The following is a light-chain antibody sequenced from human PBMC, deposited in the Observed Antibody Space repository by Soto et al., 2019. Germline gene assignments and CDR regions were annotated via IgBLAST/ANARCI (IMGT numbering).Light chain of an antibody. CDR1: STDVGGYNY. Sequence: QSVLTQPPSAAGSPGQSVTISCTGTSTDVGGYNYVSWYQQYPGKAPKLMIYEVSKRPSGVPDRFSGSKSGNTASLTVSGLQAEDEADYYCSSYGGRDNYVVGTGTELTVL. CDR3: SSYGGRDNYV. J-gene: IGLJ1*01. V-gene: IGLV2-8*01. CDR2: EVS.